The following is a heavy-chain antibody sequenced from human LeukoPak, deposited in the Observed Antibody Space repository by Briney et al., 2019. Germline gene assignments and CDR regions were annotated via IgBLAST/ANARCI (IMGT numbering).Heavy chain of an antibody. J-gene: IGHJ4*02. CDR2: ISISGSKT. D-gene: IGHD4-17*01. CDR1: EFDFSSHA. CDR3: ANEIRPNDY. V-gene: IGHV3-23*01. Sequence: GGSLRLSCAASEFDFSSHAMTWVRQAPGKGLEWVSAISISGSKTYYADSVKGRFTISRDNSKNTLYLQTNSLRAEDTAVYYCANEIRPNDYWGQGTQVTVSS.